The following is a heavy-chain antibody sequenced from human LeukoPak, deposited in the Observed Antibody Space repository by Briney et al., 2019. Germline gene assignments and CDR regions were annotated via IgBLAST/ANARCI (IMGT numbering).Heavy chain of an antibody. CDR2: IYYTGST. V-gene: IGHV4-61*08. Sequence: SETLSLTCTVSGYSISDGYYWSWIRQSPGKGLESLGYIYYTGSTNYNPSLKSRVTMSVDTSRNQFFLRLSSVTAADTAVYYCARFSEYYHSSVHYLDYWGQGTLVSVSS. J-gene: IGHJ4*02. D-gene: IGHD3-22*01. CDR3: ARFSEYYHSSVHYLDY. CDR1: GYSISDGYY.